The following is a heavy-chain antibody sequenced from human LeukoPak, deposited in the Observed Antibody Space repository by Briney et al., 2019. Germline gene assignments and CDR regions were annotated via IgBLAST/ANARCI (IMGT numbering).Heavy chain of an antibody. CDR1: GYTFTSYG. D-gene: IGHD6-13*01. J-gene: IGHJ3*02. CDR3: ARGRLDSSSWYGADAFDI. V-gene: IGHV1-18*01. Sequence: GASVKVSCKASGYTFTSYGISWVRQAPGQGLEWMGWINAYNGNTNYAQKLQGRVTMTTDTSTSTAYMELRSLRSDDTAVYYCARGRLDSSSWYGADAFDIWGQGTMVTVSS. CDR2: INAYNGNT.